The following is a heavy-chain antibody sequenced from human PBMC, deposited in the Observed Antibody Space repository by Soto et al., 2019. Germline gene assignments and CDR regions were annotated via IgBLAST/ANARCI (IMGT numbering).Heavy chain of an antibody. CDR1: GFTFSNYG. Sequence: QVQLVESGGGVVQPGRSLRLSCAASGFTFSNYGMHWVRQAPGKGLEWVAVIWYDGSNKYYADSVKGRFTISRDNSKNTLYLQMDALRAEDTAVYYCARINLPTSVPGIVGLDYWGQGTLVPVSS. CDR3: ARINLPTSVPGIVGLDY. D-gene: IGHD1-1*01. CDR2: IWYDGSNK. J-gene: IGHJ4*02. V-gene: IGHV3-33*01.